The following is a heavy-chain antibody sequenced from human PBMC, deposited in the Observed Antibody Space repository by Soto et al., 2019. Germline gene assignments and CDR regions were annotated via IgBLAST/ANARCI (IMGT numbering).Heavy chain of an antibody. J-gene: IGHJ4*02. V-gene: IGHV4-59*01. Sequence: QVQLQESGPGLVKPSETLSLTCTVSGGSISSYYWSWIRQPPGKGLEWIGYIYYSGSTNYNPSLKSRVTISVDTSKNQFSLKLSSVTAADTAVYYCARGTRFYYGSGRTQDYYFDYWGQGTLVTVSS. D-gene: IGHD3-10*01. CDR3: ARGTRFYYGSGRTQDYYFDY. CDR2: IYYSGST. CDR1: GGSISSYY.